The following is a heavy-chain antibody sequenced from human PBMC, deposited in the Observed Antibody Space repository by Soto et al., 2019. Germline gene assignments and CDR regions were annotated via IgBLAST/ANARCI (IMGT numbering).Heavy chain of an antibody. J-gene: IGHJ4*02. CDR1: GGAISSSNW. D-gene: IGHD3-10*01. CDR3: AREGSGSSFFDY. V-gene: IGHV4-4*02. Sequence: QVQLQESGPGLVKPSGTLSLTCAVSGGAISSSNWWSWVRQTPGMRLEWIGETHHSGSTNYNPSLKSRVTISVDTSQNQVCLKLSSVAAADTALYYCAREGSGSSFFDYWGQGTLVPVSS. CDR2: THHSGST.